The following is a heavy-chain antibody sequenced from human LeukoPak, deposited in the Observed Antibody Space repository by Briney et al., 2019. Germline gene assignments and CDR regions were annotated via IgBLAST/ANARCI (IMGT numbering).Heavy chain of an antibody. CDR3: AREGRSGYDRYYYYYYMDV. J-gene: IGHJ6*03. D-gene: IGHD5-12*01. CDR1: GFTFDDYG. Sequence: PGGSLRLSCAASGFTFDDYGMSWVRQAPGKGLEWVSSIKWNGGSTGYADSVKGRFTISRDNAKNSLYLQMNSLRAEDTAVYYCAREGRSGYDRYYYYYYMDVWGKGTTVTVSS. CDR2: IKWNGGST. V-gene: IGHV3-20*04.